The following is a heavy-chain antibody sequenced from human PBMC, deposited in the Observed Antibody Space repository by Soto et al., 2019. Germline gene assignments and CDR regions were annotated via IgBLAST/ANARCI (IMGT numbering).Heavy chain of an antibody. CDR3: ASWGGEFDAFDI. CDR2: IYYSEST. Sequence: QVQLQESGPGLVKPSQTLSLTCTVSGGSISSGDYYWSWIRQPPGKGLEWIGYIYYSESTYYNPSLKSRVSISVDTSNNQFSLKLSSVTAADTAVYYCASWGGEFDAFDIWGQGTMVTFSS. D-gene: IGHD3-10*01. CDR1: GGSISSGDYY. V-gene: IGHV4-30-4*01. J-gene: IGHJ3*02.